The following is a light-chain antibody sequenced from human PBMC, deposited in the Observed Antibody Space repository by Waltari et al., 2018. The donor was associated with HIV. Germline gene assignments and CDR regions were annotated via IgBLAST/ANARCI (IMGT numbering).Light chain of an antibody. CDR3: QQSYSSSST. Sequence: DIQMTQSPSSLSASVGDRVTITCRASQSITTYLNWYQQKPGKAPNLLIYAASSLQSGVPSRFSGSGSGTDFTLTISSLQPEDVATYYCQQSYSSSSTFGQGTKLEIK. CDR1: QSITTY. J-gene: IGKJ2*01. V-gene: IGKV1-39*01. CDR2: AAS.